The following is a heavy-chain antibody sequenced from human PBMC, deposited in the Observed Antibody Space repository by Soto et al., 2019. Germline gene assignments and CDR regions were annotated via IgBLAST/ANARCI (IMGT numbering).Heavy chain of an antibody. V-gene: IGHV4-59*01. CDR2: IYYSGST. CDR1: GGSISSYY. Sequence: SETLSLTCTVSGGSISSYYWSWIRQPPGKGLEWIGYIYYSGSTNYNPSLKSRVTISVDTSKNQFSLKLSSVTAADTAVYYCARDSGLVATRIEGAFDIWGQGTMVTVSS. D-gene: IGHD5-12*01. CDR3: ARDSGLVATRIEGAFDI. J-gene: IGHJ3*02.